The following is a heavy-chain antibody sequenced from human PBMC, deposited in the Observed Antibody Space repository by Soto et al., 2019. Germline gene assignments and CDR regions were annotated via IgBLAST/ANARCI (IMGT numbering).Heavy chain of an antibody. J-gene: IGHJ6*02. D-gene: IGHD3-16*01. Sequence: QVQLVQSRAEVKNPGASVKVSCKASGYSFTRYGIAWARQAPGQGLEWMGWINTYNGNTNDAQHLQGRVTLTTDTSTSTAYMELTSLRSNDTAIYYCAMVDVYVTPSPQDVWGQGTTVIVSS. CDR1: GYSFTRYG. V-gene: IGHV1-18*01. CDR2: INTYNGNT. CDR3: AMVDVYVTPSPQDV.